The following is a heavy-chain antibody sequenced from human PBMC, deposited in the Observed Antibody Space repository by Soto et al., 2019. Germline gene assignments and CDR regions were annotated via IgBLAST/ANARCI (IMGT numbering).Heavy chain of an antibody. CDR1: GYSFSNNY. J-gene: IGHJ4*02. V-gene: IGHV1-46*01. CDR3: ARVPPREVHIDY. D-gene: IGHD1-1*01. Sequence: GASVKVSCKASGYSFSNNYVVWVRQAPGQGLEWMGVINPAGGSTTYAQKFQDRVTMTRDTSTSTVYMELSSLRSEDTAVYYCARVPPREVHIDYWGQGTLVTVSS. CDR2: INPAGGST.